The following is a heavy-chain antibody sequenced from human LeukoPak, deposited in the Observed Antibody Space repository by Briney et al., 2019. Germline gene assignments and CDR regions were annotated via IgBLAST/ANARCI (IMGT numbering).Heavy chain of an antibody. D-gene: IGHD3-22*01. CDR1: GGTFSSYA. V-gene: IGHV1-69*13. CDR3: AVSSSSGYLFDY. Sequence: ASVKVSCKASGGTFSSYAISWVRQAPGQGLEWMGGIIPIFGTANYAQKFQGRVTITADESTSTAYMELSSLRSEDTAVYYCAVSSSSGYLFDYWGQGTLVTVSS. J-gene: IGHJ4*02. CDR2: IIPIFGTA.